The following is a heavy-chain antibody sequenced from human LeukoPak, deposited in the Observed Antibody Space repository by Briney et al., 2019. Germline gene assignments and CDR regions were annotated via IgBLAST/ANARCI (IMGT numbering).Heavy chain of an antibody. V-gene: IGHV3-30*18. J-gene: IGHJ3*02. CDR3: AKSFGGDYGDYVDAFDI. D-gene: IGHD4-17*01. Sequence: GGSLRLSCAASGFTFSSYGMHWVRQAPGKGLEWVAVISYDGGNKYYADSVKGRFTISRDNSKNTLYLQMNSLRAEDTAVYYCAKSFGGDYGDYVDAFDIWGQGTMVTVSS. CDR1: GFTFSSYG. CDR2: ISYDGGNK.